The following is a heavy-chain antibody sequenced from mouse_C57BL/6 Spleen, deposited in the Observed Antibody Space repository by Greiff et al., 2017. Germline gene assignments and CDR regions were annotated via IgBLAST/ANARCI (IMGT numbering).Heavy chain of an antibody. CDR1: GYTFTSYW. J-gene: IGHJ4*01. CDR3: ARRENLLDYAMGY. V-gene: IGHV1-72*01. D-gene: IGHD2-1*01. Sequence: VQLQQPGAELVKPGASVKLSCTASGYTFTSYWMHWVKQRPGRGLEWIGRIDPNSGGTKYTEKFKSKATLTVDKPSSTAYMQLSSLTSEDSAFYCCARRENLLDYAMGYWGQGTSVTGSA. CDR2: IDPNSGGT.